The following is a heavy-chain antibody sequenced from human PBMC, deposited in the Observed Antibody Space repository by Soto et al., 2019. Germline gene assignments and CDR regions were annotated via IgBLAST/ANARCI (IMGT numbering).Heavy chain of an antibody. CDR2: IVPMFGTS. J-gene: IGHJ4*02. CDR1: GGTSTRYA. D-gene: IGHD3-3*01. V-gene: IGHV1-69*06. CDR3: NRGSEYDFWSGYL. Sequence: QERLVQSGAEVRKPGSSVKVSCKVTGGTSTRYAINWVRPAPGQGLEGMGGIVPMFGTSKYAQKFQGRVTITADTSTNIAYMELRSLRSEDTAVYYCNRGSEYDFWSGYLWGQGTLVSVSS.